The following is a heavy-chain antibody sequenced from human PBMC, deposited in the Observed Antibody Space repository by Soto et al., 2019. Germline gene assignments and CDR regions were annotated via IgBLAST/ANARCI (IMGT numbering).Heavy chain of an antibody. J-gene: IGHJ4*02. D-gene: IGHD4-17*01. CDR2: ISYDGSNK. Sequence: QVQLVESGGGVVQPGRSLRLSCAASGFTFSSYGMHWVRQAPGKGLEWVAVISYDGSNKYYADSVKGRFTISRDNSKNTLYLQMNSRRAEDTAVYYCAKRAPPYGDYVPHFDYWGQGTLVTVSS. CDR1: GFTFSSYG. V-gene: IGHV3-30*18. CDR3: AKRAPPYGDYVPHFDY.